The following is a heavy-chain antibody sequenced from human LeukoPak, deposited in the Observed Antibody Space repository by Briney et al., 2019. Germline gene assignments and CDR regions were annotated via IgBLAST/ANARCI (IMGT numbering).Heavy chain of an antibody. Sequence: PGGSLRLSCAASGFTVSSNYMNWVRQAPGKGLEWVANIKEDGSEKNYVDSVKGRFTISRDNTKNSLYLQMNSLRAEDTAVYYCARADWDTAMIDYWGQGTLVTVSS. J-gene: IGHJ4*02. V-gene: IGHV3-7*01. CDR2: IKEDGSEK. CDR1: GFTVSSNY. D-gene: IGHD5-18*01. CDR3: ARADWDTAMIDY.